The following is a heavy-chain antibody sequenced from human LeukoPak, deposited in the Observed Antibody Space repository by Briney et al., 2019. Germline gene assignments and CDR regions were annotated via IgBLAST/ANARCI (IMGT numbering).Heavy chain of an antibody. CDR1: GFTFTNYA. J-gene: IGHJ4*02. CDR2: ISGSGART. Sequence: GGSLRLSCAASGFTFTNYAMSWVRQAPGKGLEWVSAISGSGARTYYADSVKGRFTISRDNSKNTLYLQMNSLRAEDTAVYYCARSATTVTSNFDYWGQGTLVTVSS. V-gene: IGHV3-23*01. D-gene: IGHD4-17*01. CDR3: ARSATTVTSNFDY.